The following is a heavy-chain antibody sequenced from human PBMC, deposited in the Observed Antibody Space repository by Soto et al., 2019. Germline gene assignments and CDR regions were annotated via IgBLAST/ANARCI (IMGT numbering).Heavy chain of an antibody. J-gene: IGHJ6*03. CDR2: IYYSGST. Sequence: PSETLSLTCTVSGGSISSYDWSWIRQPPGKGLEWIGYIYYSGSTNYNPSLKSRVTISVDTSKNQFSLKLSSVTAAVTAVYYCARGGSSIEGYYYMDVWGKGTTVTVSS. CDR3: ARGGSSIEGYYYMDV. V-gene: IGHV4-59*01. D-gene: IGHD3-10*01. CDR1: GGSISSYD.